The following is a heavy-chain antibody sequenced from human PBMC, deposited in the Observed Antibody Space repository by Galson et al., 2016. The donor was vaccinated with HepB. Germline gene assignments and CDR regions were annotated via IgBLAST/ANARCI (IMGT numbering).Heavy chain of an antibody. CDR1: GGSISTYY. D-gene: IGHD3-3*01. V-gene: IGHV4-59*08. CDR2: FRYSGSS. CDR3: ARQSGHDFWSGSTQPNWFDP. Sequence: ETLSLTCTVSGGSISTYYWSWIRQPPGKGLEWIGYFRYSGSSNYNPSLKSRVTISVDTSKNQFSLKLSSVTAADTAVYYCARQSGHDFWSGSTQPNWFDPWGQGTLVTVSS. J-gene: IGHJ5*02.